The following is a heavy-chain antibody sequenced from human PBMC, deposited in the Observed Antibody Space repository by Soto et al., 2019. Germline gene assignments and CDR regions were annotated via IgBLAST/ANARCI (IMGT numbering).Heavy chain of an antibody. CDR2: ISYDGSNK. V-gene: IGHV3-30*18. Sequence: QVQLVESGGGVVQPGRSLRLSCAASGFTFSSYGMHWVRQAPGKGLEWVAVISYDGSNKYYADSVKGRFTISRDNSKNTLYLQMNSLRAEDTAVYYCAKELGTVTTSGYYFDYWGQGTLVTVSS. D-gene: IGHD4-17*01. CDR1: GFTFSSYG. CDR3: AKELGTVTTSGYYFDY. J-gene: IGHJ4*02.